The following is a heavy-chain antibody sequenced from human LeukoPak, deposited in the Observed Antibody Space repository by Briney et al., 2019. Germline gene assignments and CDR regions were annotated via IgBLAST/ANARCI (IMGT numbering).Heavy chain of an antibody. D-gene: IGHD5-24*01. CDR1: GYSFILYG. V-gene: IGHV1-8*03. J-gene: IGHJ4*02. Sequence: ASVKVSCKTSGYSFILYGISWVRQATGQGLEWMGWMNPNSGNTGYAQKFQGRVTITRNTSISTAYMELSSLRSEDTAVYYCASGRDGYNSGDFDYWGQGTLVTVSS. CDR3: ASGRDGYNSGDFDY. CDR2: MNPNSGNT.